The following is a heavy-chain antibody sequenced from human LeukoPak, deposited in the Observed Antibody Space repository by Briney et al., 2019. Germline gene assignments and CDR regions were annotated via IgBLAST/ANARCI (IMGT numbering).Heavy chain of an antibody. V-gene: IGHV3-23*01. CDR2: INDRDYSP. CDR3: AKGRWYSSGWLDAFDF. D-gene: IGHD6-19*01. J-gene: IGHJ3*01. Sequence: PGGSLRLSCVVSGFTFTNHAMSWVRQAPGKGLEWLSTINDRDYSPYYAGYVKGRSTISTDSSRDTLYLEMNSLRADDTAVYYCAKGRWYSSGWLDAFDFWGQGTMVIVSS. CDR1: GFTFTNHA.